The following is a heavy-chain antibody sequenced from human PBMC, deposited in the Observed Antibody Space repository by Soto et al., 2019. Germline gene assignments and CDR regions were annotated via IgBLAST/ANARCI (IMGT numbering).Heavy chain of an antibody. CDR1: GLTISGKKY. J-gene: IGHJ3*01. Sequence: DVQLVESGGGLIQPGESLRLSCAAFGLTISGKKYVAWVRQAPGNALEWVSALYDVDGSFYADSVKGRFTTSSDSSKTTVYLQMNDLRPDDTAVYYCATWHEREHAYDVWGQGTTVTVSS. CDR2: LYDVDGS. D-gene: IGHD1-1*01. CDR3: ATWHEREHAYDV. V-gene: IGHV3-53*01.